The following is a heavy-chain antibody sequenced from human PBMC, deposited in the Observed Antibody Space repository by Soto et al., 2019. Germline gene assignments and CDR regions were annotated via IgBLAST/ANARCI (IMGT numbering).Heavy chain of an antibody. CDR2: ISSSSSYI. Sequence: CISKTQGKGLEWVSSISSSSSYIYYADSVKGRFTISRDNAKNSLYLQMNSLRAEDTAVYYCASARPLVVVAASEYWGQGTLVTVSS. J-gene: IGHJ4*02. CDR3: ASARPLVVVAASEY. V-gene: IGHV3-21*01. D-gene: IGHD2-15*01.